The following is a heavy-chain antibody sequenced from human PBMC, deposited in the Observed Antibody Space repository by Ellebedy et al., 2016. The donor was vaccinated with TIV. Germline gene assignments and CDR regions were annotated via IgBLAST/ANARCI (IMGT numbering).Heavy chain of an antibody. Sequence: ASVKVSXXASGGTFSSYAINWVRQAPGQGLEWLGGIIPIFRTANYAQKFQGRVTITADESTSTAYMELSTAYMELSSLRSEDTAVYYCARPPDAAKVMGYWYYYMDVWGKGTTVTVSS. CDR2: IIPIFRTA. D-gene: IGHD5-18*01. V-gene: IGHV1-69*13. CDR1: GGTFSSYA. J-gene: IGHJ6*03. CDR3: ARPPDAAKVMGYWYYYMDV.